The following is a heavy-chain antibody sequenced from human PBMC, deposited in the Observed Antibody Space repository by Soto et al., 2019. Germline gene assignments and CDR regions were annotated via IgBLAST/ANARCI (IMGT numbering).Heavy chain of an antibody. CDR1: GYTFTSYD. CDR3: ARGGYDFWSGSLPYYYFGMDV. V-gene: IGHV1-8*01. D-gene: IGHD3-3*01. Sequence: VKVSCKASGYTFTSYDINWVRQATGQGLEWMGWMNPNSGNTGYAQKFQGRVTMTRNTSISTAYMELSSLRSEDTAVYYCARGGYDFWSGSLPYYYFGMDVWGQGTTVTVSS. J-gene: IGHJ6*02. CDR2: MNPNSGNT.